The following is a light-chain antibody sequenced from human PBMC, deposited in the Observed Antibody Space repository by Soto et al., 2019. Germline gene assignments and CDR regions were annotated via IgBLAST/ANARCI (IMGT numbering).Light chain of an antibody. CDR3: QQRSNWPRT. J-gene: IGKJ1*01. V-gene: IGKV3-11*01. CDR2: DAS. Sequence: ETVITQSPGTLSVSLGERATLSCSAIQSVSSSYLAWYQQKPGQAPRLLIYDASNRATGIPARFSGSGSGTDFTLIISSLEPEDFAVYYCQQRSNWPRTFGQGTKVDIK. CDR1: QSVSSSY.